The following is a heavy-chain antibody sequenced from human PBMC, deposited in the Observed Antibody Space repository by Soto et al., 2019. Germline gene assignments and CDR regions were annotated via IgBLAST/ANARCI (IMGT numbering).Heavy chain of an antibody. D-gene: IGHD4-17*01. CDR1: GGSIRDYF. V-gene: IGHV4-59*01. CDR2: IYYSGHT. CDR3: ARVGGDDFGDSGGFDY. J-gene: IGHJ4*02. Sequence: TSETLSLTCTVSGGSIRDYFWTWIRQPPGKGLEWIGYIYYSGHTNYNPSLKSRVSISVGTSKNHFSLQLRSVTAADTAVYYCARVGGDDFGDSGGFDYWGQGTLVTVSS.